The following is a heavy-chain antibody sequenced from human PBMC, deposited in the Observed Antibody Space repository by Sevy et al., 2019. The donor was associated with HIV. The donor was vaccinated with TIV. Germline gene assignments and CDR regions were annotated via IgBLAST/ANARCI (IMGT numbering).Heavy chain of an antibody. CDR2: ISYDGSNK. V-gene: IGHV3-30-3*01. J-gene: IGHJ3*02. CDR1: GFTFSSYA. D-gene: IGHD6-19*01. Sequence: EGSLRLSCAASGFTFSSYAMHWVRQAPGKGLEWVAVISYDGSNKYYADSVKGRFTISRDNSKNTLYLQMNSLRAEDTAVYYCAREEQWLNAFDIWGQGTMVTVSS. CDR3: AREEQWLNAFDI.